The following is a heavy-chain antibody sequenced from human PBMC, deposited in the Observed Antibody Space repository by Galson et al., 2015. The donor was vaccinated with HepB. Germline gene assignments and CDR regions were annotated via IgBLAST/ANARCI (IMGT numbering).Heavy chain of an antibody. V-gene: IGHV1-2*06. CDR3: ARGGRSNKQYTSGWYLMWSGMDV. D-gene: IGHD6-19*01. J-gene: IGHJ6*02. Sequence: SVKVSCKASGYTFSGFYMHWVRQAPGQGLEWMGRINPITGGTNYARKFQGSVTMTRDTSISTAYMELSRLRSDDTAVYYCARGGRSNKQYTSGWYLMWSGMDVWGQGTTVTVSS. CDR1: GYTFSGFY. CDR2: INPITGGT.